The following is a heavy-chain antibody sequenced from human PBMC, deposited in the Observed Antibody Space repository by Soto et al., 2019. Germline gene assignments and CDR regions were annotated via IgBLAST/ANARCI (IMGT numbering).Heavy chain of an antibody. CDR2: INSDGSST. CDR3: ARESVVRGRKPRTSRYYYIMDV. CDR1: GFTFSGYW. D-gene: IGHD3-10*01. J-gene: IGHJ6*02. Sequence: PGGSLRLSCAASGFTFSGYWMHWVRQAPGKGLVWVSRINSDGSSTSYADSVKGRFTISRDNAKNTLYLQMNSLRDEDTAIYYCARESVVRGRKPRTSRYYYIMDVWGQGTMVTVSS. V-gene: IGHV3-74*01.